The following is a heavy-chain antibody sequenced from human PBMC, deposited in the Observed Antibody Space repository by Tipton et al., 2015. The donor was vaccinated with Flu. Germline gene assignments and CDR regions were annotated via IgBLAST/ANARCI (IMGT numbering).Heavy chain of an antibody. CDR1: GFIVSDNF. CDR2: IYAGGTT. D-gene: IGHD5-12*01. CDR3: ARDVSGYSGYVH. J-gene: IGHJ4*02. V-gene: IGHV3-66*02. Sequence: GSLRLSCAASGFIVSDNFMSWVRQAPGKGLEWVSIIYAGGTTSYADSVKGRFTISRDNSKNTLYLQMNSLRPEDTAVYYCARDVSGYSGYVHWGQGTVVTVSS.